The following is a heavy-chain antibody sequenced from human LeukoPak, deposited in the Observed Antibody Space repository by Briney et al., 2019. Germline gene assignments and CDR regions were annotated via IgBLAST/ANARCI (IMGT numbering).Heavy chain of an antibody. Sequence: SETLSLTCTVSGGSISRYYWSWIRQPPGKGLEWIGYIYYSGSTYYNPSLKSRVTISVDTSKNQFSLKLSSVTAADTAVYYCARAVPSTLTTAYWGQGTWSPSPQ. CDR3: ARAVPSTLTTAY. D-gene: IGHD4-17*01. J-gene: IGHJ4*02. V-gene: IGHV4-30-4*01. CDR1: GGSISRYY. CDR2: IYYSGST.